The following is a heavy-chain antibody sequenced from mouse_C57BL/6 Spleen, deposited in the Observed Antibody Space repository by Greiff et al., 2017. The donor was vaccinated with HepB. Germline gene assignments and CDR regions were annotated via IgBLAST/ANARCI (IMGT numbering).Heavy chain of an antibody. J-gene: IGHJ4*01. V-gene: IGHV1-50*01. CDR2: IDPSDSYT. CDR3: ARRTGAMDY. Sequence: QVHVKQPGAELVKPGASVKLSCKASGYTFTSYWMQWVKQRPGQGLEWIGEIDPSDSYTNYNQKFKGKATLTVDTSSSTAYMQLSSLTSEDSAVYYCARRTGAMDYWGQGTSVTVSS. CDR1: GYTFTSYW. D-gene: IGHD4-1*01.